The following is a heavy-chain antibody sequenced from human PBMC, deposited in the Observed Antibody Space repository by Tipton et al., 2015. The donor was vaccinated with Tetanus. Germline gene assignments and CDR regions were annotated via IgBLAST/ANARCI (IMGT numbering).Heavy chain of an antibody. CDR1: GGSVRSGDYS. D-gene: IGHD3-10*01. J-gene: IGHJ5*02. CDR2: VSSSGNS. Sequence: TLSLTCTVSGGSVRSGDYSWNWIRQPPGKRLEWIGFVSSSGNSNYSPSLTGRVSMSLDTSKQQFSLSLTSATAADTAVYSCAGGLVRWYEPWGRGTLVSVSS. CDR3: AGGLVRWYEP. V-gene: IGHV4-61*08.